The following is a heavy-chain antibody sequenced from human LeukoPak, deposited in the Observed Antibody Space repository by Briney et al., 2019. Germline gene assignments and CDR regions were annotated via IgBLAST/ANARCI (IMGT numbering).Heavy chain of an antibody. V-gene: IGHV5-51*01. CDR3: ASKILAASGTVGAFDI. Sequence: GESLKISCKGSGYSFTSYRIGWVRQMPGKGLEWMGIIYPDDSDTRYSPSFQGQVTISADKSISTAYLQWSSLKASDTAMYYCASKILAASGTVGAFDIWGQGTMVTVSS. CDR2: IYPDDSDT. J-gene: IGHJ3*02. D-gene: IGHD6-13*01. CDR1: GYSFTSYR.